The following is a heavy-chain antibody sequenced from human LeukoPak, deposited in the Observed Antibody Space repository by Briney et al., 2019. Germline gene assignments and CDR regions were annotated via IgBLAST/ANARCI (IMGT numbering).Heavy chain of an antibody. CDR2: INANTGST. V-gene: IGHV1-18*01. Sequence: ASVKVSCKASGYTFNTNGLNWLRQTPGQGLEWMGWINANTGSTNYAQIFQGRVTMTTDTSTSTAYMELTSLTSDDTAIYYCARVGYYDSSGYYHWGQGTLVTVSS. J-gene: IGHJ5*02. CDR3: ARVGYYDSSGYYH. D-gene: IGHD3-22*01. CDR1: GYTFNTNG.